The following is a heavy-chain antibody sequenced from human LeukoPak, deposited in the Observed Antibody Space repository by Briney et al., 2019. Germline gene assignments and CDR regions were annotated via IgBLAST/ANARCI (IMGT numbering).Heavy chain of an antibody. CDR1: GGSISSSSDY. D-gene: IGHD3-10*01. V-gene: IGHV4-39*01. J-gene: IGHJ5*02. Sequence: SETLSLTCTVSGGSISSSSDYWGWIRQPPGKGLEWIGSIYYSGSTYYNPSLKSRVTISIDTSKNQFSLKLSSVTAADTAVYYCARNKYYYGSKNYGVPNWFDPWGQGTLVTVSS. CDR3: ARNKYYYGSKNYGVPNWFDP. CDR2: IYYSGST.